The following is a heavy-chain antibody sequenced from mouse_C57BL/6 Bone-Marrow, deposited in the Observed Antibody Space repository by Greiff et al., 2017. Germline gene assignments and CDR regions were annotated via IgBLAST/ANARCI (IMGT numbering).Heavy chain of an antibody. D-gene: IGHD2-4*01. CDR3: TVGYDYDVGFAY. Sequence: EVQLQQSGGGLVQPGGSMKLSCVASGFTFSNYWMNWVRQSPEKGLEWVAQIRLKSDNYATHYAESVKGRFTISRDDSKSSVYLQMNNLRAEDTGIYYCTVGYDYDVGFAYWGQGTLVTVSA. CDR1: GFTFSNYW. J-gene: IGHJ3*01. CDR2: IRLKSDNYAT. V-gene: IGHV6-3*01.